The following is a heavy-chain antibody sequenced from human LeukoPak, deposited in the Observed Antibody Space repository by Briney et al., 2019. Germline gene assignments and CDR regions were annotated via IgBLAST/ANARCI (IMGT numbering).Heavy chain of an antibody. CDR3: VKDLMRDIWFGES. J-gene: IGHJ5*02. CDR2: ISWNSGSI. D-gene: IGHD3-10*01. V-gene: IGHV3-9*01. Sequence: GGSLRLSCAASGFTFDDYAMHWVRQAPGKGLEWVSGISWNSGSIGYADSVKGRFTISRDNSNNILYLQMNNLRAEDTAVYYCVKDLMRDIWFGESWGQGTLVTVSS. CDR1: GFTFDDYA.